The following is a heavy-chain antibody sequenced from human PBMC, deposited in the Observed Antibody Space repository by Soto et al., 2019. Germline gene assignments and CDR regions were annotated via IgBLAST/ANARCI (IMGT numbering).Heavy chain of an antibody. CDR1: GFTFTNYA. D-gene: IGHD2-15*01. CDR2: VSSGGST. J-gene: IGHJ4*02. V-gene: IGHV3-23*01. CDR3: AKRRGAGGHFDY. Sequence: EVQLLESGGGLVQPEGSLRLSCAASGFTFTNYAMGWVRQAPGKGLEWVSVVSSGGSTYYADSVTGRFTVSRDNSNNTLSLQMNSLRAEDTAVYYCAKRRGAGGHFDYWGQGALVTVSS.